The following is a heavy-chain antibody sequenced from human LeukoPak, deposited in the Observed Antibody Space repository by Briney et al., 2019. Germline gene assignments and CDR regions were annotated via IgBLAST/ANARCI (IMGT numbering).Heavy chain of an antibody. Sequence: TGGSLRLSCAASGFTFSNYGMNWVRQAPGKGLEWVSSISSGSSYINYADSVKGRFTISRGNAKNSLYLQMNSLRAEDTAVYYCARDRGYCTSNTCYTGREPVGYWGQGTLVTVSS. CDR3: ARDRGYCTSNTCYTGREPVGY. J-gene: IGHJ4*02. D-gene: IGHD2-2*02. V-gene: IGHV3-21*01. CDR1: GFTFSNYG. CDR2: ISSGSSYI.